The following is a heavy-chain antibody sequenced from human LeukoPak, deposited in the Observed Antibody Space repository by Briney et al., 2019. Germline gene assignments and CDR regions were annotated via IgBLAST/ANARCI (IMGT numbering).Heavy chain of an antibody. J-gene: IGHJ3*02. CDR3: ARAGSNYGADAFDI. CDR1: GGSISFYS. D-gene: IGHD3-16*01. Sequence: PSETLSLTCTVSGGSISFYSWSWIRQPPGKGLEWIGYISYSGSTKYNPSLRSRVTISVDTSKNQFSLELSSVTAADTAVYYCARAGSNYGADAFDIWGQGTMVTVSS. CDR2: ISYSGST. V-gene: IGHV4-59*01.